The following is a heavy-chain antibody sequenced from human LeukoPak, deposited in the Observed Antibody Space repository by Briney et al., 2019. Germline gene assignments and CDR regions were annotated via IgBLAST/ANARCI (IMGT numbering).Heavy chain of an antibody. V-gene: IGHV3-33*01. J-gene: IGHJ3*02. CDR2: IWFDGSNK. Sequence: PGGSLRLSCAASGFTFSSYGFHWVRQAPGKRLEWVAVIWFDGSNKYYADSVKGRFTISRDYSKNTLYLQMNSLRAEDTAVYYCARGDGYNHDAFDIWGQGTMVTVSS. CDR1: GFTFSSYG. D-gene: IGHD5-24*01. CDR3: ARGDGYNHDAFDI.